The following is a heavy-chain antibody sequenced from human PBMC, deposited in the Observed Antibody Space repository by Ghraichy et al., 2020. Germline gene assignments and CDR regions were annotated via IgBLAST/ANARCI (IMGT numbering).Heavy chain of an antibody. V-gene: IGHV3-33*01. D-gene: IGHD2-8*01. CDR3: AREFNGPDY. Sequence: GSLNISCAASGFTFSSYGMHWVRQAPGKGLEWVAVIWYDGSNKYYADSVKGRFTISRDNSENTLYLQMNSLRAEDTAVYYCAREFNGPDYWGQGTLVTVSS. CDR2: IWYDGSNK. CDR1: GFTFSSYG. J-gene: IGHJ4*02.